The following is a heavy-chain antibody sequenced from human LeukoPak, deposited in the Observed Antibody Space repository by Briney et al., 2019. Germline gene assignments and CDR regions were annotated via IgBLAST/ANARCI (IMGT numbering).Heavy chain of an antibody. CDR1: GFTFSSYG. D-gene: IGHD2-15*01. Sequence: GRSLGLSCAASGFTFSSYGMHWVRQAPGKGLEWVAVISYDGSNKYYADSVKGRFTISRDNSKNTLYLQMNSLRAEGTAVYYCAKASCSGGSCYHNWFDPWGQGTLVTVSS. CDR2: ISYDGSNK. V-gene: IGHV3-30*18. J-gene: IGHJ5*02. CDR3: AKASCSGGSCYHNWFDP.